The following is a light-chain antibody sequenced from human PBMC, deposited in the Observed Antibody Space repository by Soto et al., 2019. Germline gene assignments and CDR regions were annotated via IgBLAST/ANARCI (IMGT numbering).Light chain of an antibody. CDR2: EVN. Sequence: QSALTQPPSASGSPGQSVAISCTGTSSDVGGYNYVSWYQQHPGKAPKLMIYEVNKRPSGVPDRFSGSKSGNTASLTISGLHAEDDADYYCSSFASSSTLVLFGGGTKLTVL. CDR1: SSDVGGYNY. J-gene: IGLJ2*01. V-gene: IGLV2-8*01. CDR3: SSFASSSTLVL.